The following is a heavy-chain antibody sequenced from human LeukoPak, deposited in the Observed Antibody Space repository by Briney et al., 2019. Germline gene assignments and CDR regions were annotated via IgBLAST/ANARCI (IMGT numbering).Heavy chain of an antibody. J-gene: IGHJ4*02. CDR1: GGSISSYY. V-gene: IGHV4-59*08. CDR3: ARDHNTVTRIFDY. D-gene: IGHD4-17*01. CDR2: TYYSGST. Sequence: SETLSLTCTVSGGSISSYYWSWIRQPPGKGLEWIGYTYYSGSTNYNPSLKSRATISVDTSKYQFSLKLSSVTAADTAVYYCARDHNTVTRIFDYGGRGTLVTVSS.